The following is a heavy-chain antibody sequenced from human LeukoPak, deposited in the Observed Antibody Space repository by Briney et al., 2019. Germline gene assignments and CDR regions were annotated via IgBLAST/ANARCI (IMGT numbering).Heavy chain of an antibody. Sequence: ASVKVSCRASGYTFTTYDINWVRQAPGQGLEWMGGIIPIFGTANYAQKFQGRVTITTDESTSTAYMELSGLRSEDTAVYYCATRSVPSLPTIAAAGPPGYYYYYMDVWGKGTTVTVSS. V-gene: IGHV1-69*05. D-gene: IGHD6-13*01. CDR1: GYTFTTYD. J-gene: IGHJ6*03. CDR2: IIPIFGTA. CDR3: ATRSVPSLPTIAAAGPPGYYYYYMDV.